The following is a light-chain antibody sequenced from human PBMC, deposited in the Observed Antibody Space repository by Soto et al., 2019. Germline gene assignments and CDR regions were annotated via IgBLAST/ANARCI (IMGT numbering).Light chain of an antibody. CDR3: TSFARGSTLV. J-gene: IGLJ3*02. Sequence: QSALTQPAAVSGSPGQSITISRTGTSSDVGTYNLVSWYQQYPDKAPKLMIYATSKRPSGVSNRFSGSKSGDTASLTISGLQAEDEADYYCTSFARGSTLVFGGGTKLTVL. CDR2: ATS. CDR1: SSDVGTYNL. V-gene: IGLV2-23*01.